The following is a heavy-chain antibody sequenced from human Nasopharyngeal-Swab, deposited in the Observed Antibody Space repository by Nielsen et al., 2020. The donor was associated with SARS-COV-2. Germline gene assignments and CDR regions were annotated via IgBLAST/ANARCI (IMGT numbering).Heavy chain of an antibody. V-gene: IGHV3-74*01. Sequence: GESLQISCAVSGFTFSDSWIHWVRQAPGKGLVWVSRINSDGSRTGYADSVKGRFTVSRDNAKNTVFLQMNSLRAEDTAVYYCARDFDKTGDWGQGTLVTVSS. J-gene: IGHJ4*02. CDR3: ARDFDKTGD. D-gene: IGHD7-27*01. CDR1: GFTFSDSW. CDR2: INSDGSRT.